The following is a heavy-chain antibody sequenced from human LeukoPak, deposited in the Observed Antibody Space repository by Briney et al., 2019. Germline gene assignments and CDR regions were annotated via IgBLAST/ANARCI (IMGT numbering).Heavy chain of an antibody. CDR1: RGSISGSIRSYY. D-gene: IGHD5-12*01. V-gene: IGHV4-4*09. J-gene: IGHJ4*02. CDR2: ISSSGSV. Sequence: SETLSLTCTVSRGSISGSIRSYYWSWLRQPPGKGLEWIGYISSSGSVNDNPSLRSRVTISVDTSKNQFFLNLSSVSAADTTVYYCARIPLGYSGAYYFDYWGQGTLVTVSP. CDR3: ARIPLGYSGAYYFDY.